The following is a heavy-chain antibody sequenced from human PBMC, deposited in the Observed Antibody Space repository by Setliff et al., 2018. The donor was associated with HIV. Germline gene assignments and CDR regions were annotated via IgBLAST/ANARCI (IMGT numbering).Heavy chain of an antibody. D-gene: IGHD3-10*01. V-gene: IGHV1-69*13. Sequence: ASVKVSCKASGGAFSSYAINWVRQAPGQGLEWMGGIIPIFGKANYAQKFQGRVTITADESANTAYMEMSSLRSEDTAVYYCANLVIIKSYFDYWGQGTLVTVSS. J-gene: IGHJ4*02. CDR2: IIPIFGKA. CDR3: ANLVIIKSYFDY. CDR1: GGAFSSYA.